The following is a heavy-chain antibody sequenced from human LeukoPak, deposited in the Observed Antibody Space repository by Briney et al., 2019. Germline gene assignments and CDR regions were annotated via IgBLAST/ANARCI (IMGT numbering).Heavy chain of an antibody. Sequence: PGGSLRLSCAASGFTFSSYSMNWVRQAPGKGLEWVSYISSSSSTIYYADSVKGRFTISRDNAKNSLYLQMNSLRAEDTAVYYCARVDGYYSYCSSTSCSPVRDPWGQGTLVTVSS. CDR3: ARVDGYYSYCSSTSCSPVRDP. CDR2: ISSSSSTI. J-gene: IGHJ5*02. V-gene: IGHV3-48*01. D-gene: IGHD2-2*01. CDR1: GFTFSSYS.